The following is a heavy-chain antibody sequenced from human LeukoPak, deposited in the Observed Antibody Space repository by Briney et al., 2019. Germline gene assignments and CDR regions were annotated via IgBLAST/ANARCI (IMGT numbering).Heavy chain of an antibody. V-gene: IGHV3-7*01. CDR2: IKQDGSEK. CDR1: GFTFSSYW. Sequence: GGSLRLSCAASGFTFSSYWMSWVRQAPGKGLEWVANIKQDGSEKYYVDPVKGRFTISRDNAKNSLYLQMNSLRAEDTAVYYCARVVYYYGSGSYPNWFDPWGQGTLVTVSS. CDR3: ARVVYYYGSGSYPNWFDP. D-gene: IGHD3-10*01. J-gene: IGHJ5*02.